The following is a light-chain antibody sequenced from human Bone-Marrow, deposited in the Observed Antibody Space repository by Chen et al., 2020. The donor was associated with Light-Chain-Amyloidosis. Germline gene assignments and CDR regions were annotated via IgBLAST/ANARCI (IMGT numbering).Light chain of an antibody. CDR1: QGIASY. Sequence: DIQMTQSPSSLSASVGDRVTITCRASQGIASYLAWYQQKPGKVPKLLIYAATTLQSGGPSRFSGSGSGADFTLTISSLQPEDVATYYCQNYTSTPRAFGQGTKV. V-gene: IGKV1-27*01. CDR2: AAT. CDR3: QNYTSTPRA. J-gene: IGKJ1*01.